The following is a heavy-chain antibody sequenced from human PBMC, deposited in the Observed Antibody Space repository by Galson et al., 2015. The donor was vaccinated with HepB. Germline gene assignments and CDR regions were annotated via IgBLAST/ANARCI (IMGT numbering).Heavy chain of an antibody. J-gene: IGHJ4*02. CDR2: IRSKASDYAT. V-gene: IGHV3-73*01. CDR1: GFTFSGSA. D-gene: IGHD6-13*01. CDR3: AREGPYASSCMDY. Sequence: SLRLSCAASGFTFSGSAIHWVRQASGKGPEWVGRIRSKASDYATAYAASLKGRFTISRDNSRNTVYLRMNSVRVEDTAVYYCAREGPYASSCMDYWGQGILVTVSS.